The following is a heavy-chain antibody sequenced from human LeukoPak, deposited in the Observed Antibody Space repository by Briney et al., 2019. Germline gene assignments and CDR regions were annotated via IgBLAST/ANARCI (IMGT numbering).Heavy chain of an antibody. D-gene: IGHD6-6*01. CDR2: IYHSGST. CDR3: ARIEYNFDY. J-gene: IGHJ4*02. V-gene: IGHV4-38-2*01. CDR1: GYSISSGYY. Sequence: KPSETLSLTCAVSGYSISSGYYWGWIRQPPGKGLEWIGSIYHSGSTYYNPSLTSRVTISVDTSNNQFSLKLSSVTAADTAVYYCARIEYNFDYWGQGTLVTVSS.